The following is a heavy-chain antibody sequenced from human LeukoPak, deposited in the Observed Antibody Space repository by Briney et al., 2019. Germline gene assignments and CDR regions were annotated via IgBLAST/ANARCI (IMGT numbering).Heavy chain of an antibody. D-gene: IGHD3-9*01. V-gene: IGHV3-7*01. CDR3: ARENYDILTGNDAFDI. Sequence: GGSLRLSCAASGFAFSDYWMTWVRQAPGKGLEWVANIKQDGSEKYYVDSVKGRFTISRDNAKNSLYLQINSLRAEDTAVYYCARENYDILTGNDAFDIWGQGTMVTVSS. CDR1: GFAFSDYW. CDR2: IKQDGSEK. J-gene: IGHJ3*02.